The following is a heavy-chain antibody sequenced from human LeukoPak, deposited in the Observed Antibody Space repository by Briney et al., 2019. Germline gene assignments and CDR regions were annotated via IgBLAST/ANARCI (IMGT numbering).Heavy chain of an antibody. CDR1: GFTFSSYS. J-gene: IGHJ4*02. CDR2: ISSSSSYI. CDR3: ARGNEGDILTGYSDY. D-gene: IGHD3-9*01. V-gene: IGHV3-21*01. Sequence: GGSLRLSCAASGFTFSSYSMNWVRQAPGKGLEWVSSISSSSSYIYYADSVKGRFTISRDNAKNSLYLQMNSLRAEETAVYYCARGNEGDILTGYSDYWGQGTLVTVSS.